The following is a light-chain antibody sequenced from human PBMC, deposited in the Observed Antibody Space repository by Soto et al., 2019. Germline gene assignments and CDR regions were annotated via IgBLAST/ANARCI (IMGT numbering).Light chain of an antibody. J-gene: IGLJ1*01. CDR2: AIS. CDR3: CSYTSRSTPLV. CDR1: SSDVGGYNY. Sequence: QSALTQPASVSGSPRQSITISCTGTSSDVGGYNYVSWYQQHPGKAPKLMIYAISDRHSGISTLCSASKSVNTDSLTIYGLQAEDEDDYSCCSYTSRSTPLVFGTGTKLTAL. V-gene: IGLV2-14*03.